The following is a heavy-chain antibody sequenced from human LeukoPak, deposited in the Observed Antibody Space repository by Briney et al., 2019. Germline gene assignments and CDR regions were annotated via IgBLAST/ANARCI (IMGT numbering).Heavy chain of an antibody. D-gene: IGHD2-15*01. J-gene: IGHJ4*02. Sequence: PGGSLRLSCAASGFIFSNYGMNWVRQAPGKGLEWVSGINDSGGSTYYADSVKGRFIISRDNSKNTLYLQMNSLRAEDTALYYCAKAWWNSHLGFDCWGQGTLVTVSS. V-gene: IGHV3-23*01. CDR1: GFIFSNYG. CDR2: INDSGGST. CDR3: AKAWWNSHLGFDC.